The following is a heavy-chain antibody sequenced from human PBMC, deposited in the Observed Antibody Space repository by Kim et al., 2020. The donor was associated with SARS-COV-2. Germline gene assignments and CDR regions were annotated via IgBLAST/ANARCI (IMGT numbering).Heavy chain of an antibody. J-gene: IGHJ2*01. V-gene: IGHV4-4*07. CDR3: ARDSSRNWYFDL. D-gene: IGHD6-13*01. Sequence: NYNPSLKSRVTMSVDTSKNQFSLKLSSVTAADTAVYYCARDSSRNWYFDLWGRGTLVTVSS.